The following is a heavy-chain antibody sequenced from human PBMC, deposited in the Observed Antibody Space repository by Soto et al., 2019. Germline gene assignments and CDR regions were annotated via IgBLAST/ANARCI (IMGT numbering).Heavy chain of an antibody. Sequence: QVQLVQSGAEVKKPGSSVKVSCKASGDTFSSYTISWVRQAPGQGLEWMGRIIPILGIANYAQKFQGRIKITADKYTSTAYMERSRLRSADTDVYYGWRYYGSGSYYHLDYWGQGTLVTVSS. D-gene: IGHD3-10*01. V-gene: IGHV1-69*02. J-gene: IGHJ4*02. CDR3: WRYYGSGSYYHLDY. CDR1: GDTFSSYT. CDR2: IIPILGIA.